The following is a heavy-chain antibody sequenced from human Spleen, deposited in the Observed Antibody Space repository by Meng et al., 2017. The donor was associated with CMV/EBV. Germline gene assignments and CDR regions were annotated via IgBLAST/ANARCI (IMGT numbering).Heavy chain of an antibody. CDR2: ISGRSTNI. D-gene: IGHD3-10*01. CDR3: ARDLPPLTMVRGVIISTLSGMDV. V-gene: IGHV3-21*01. Sequence: GESLKISCAASGFNFSSYSTNWVRQSPGKGLEWVSFISGRSTNIYYADSLKGRFTISRDNAKKSLFLQMNSLRAEDTAVYYCARDLPPLTMVRGVIISTLSGMDVWGQGTTVTVSS. CDR1: GFNFSSYS. J-gene: IGHJ6*02.